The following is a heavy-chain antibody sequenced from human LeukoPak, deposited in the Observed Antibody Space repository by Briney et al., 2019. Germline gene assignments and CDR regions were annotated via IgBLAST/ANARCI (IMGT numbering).Heavy chain of an antibody. V-gene: IGHV1-58*01. Sequence: ASVKVSCKASEFTFSRSAVQWVRQARGQRLEWIGWIVVGSGNTNYAQRFQERVTITRDMSSSTAYMELSSLRSEDTAVYYCAAGGPADYRSINDYGMDFWGKGTTVTVSS. CDR1: EFTFSRSA. CDR3: AAGGPADYRSINDYGMDF. J-gene: IGHJ6*04. D-gene: IGHD4-11*01. CDR2: IVVGSGNT.